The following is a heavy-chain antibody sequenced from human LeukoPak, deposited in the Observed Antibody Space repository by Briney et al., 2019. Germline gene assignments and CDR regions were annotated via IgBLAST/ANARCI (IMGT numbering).Heavy chain of an antibody. D-gene: IGHD3-22*01. CDR1: GGSFSGYY. Sequence: PSETLSLTCTVSGGSFSGYYWSWMRQPPGKGLEWVGYVYYSGSTNYNPSLKNRVTISVDTSKKQFSLKLNSVTAADTAVYYCARTGSGYYLFDYWGQGTLVTVSS. CDR2: VYYSGST. CDR3: ARTGSGYYLFDY. J-gene: IGHJ4*02. V-gene: IGHV4-59*01.